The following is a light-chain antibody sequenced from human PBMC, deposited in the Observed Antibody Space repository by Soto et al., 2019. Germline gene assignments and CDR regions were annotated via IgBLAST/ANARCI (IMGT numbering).Light chain of an antibody. Sequence: EIVMTHSPATLSVSPGERATLSCRASQSVNSNLAWYQQRPGQAPRLLIHGASTRAPGIPAGFSGSGSGTEFTLTISSLQSEDFAVYYCQQYYLWPWTFGQGTRVQIK. CDR1: QSVNSN. CDR3: QQYYLWPWT. V-gene: IGKV3-15*01. J-gene: IGKJ1*01. CDR2: GAS.